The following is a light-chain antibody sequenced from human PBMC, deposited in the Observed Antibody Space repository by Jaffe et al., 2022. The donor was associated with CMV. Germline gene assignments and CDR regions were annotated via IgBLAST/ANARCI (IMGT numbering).Light chain of an antibody. Sequence: DIQMTQSPSAMSASVGDRVTITCRASQGFDNYLAWFQQKPGEVPKRLIYSTSSLHSGVPSRFSGSGSGTEFTLTISSLQPEDFATYYCLQHGSYPLTFGGGTKVEIK. V-gene: IGKV1-17*03. CDR3: LQHGSYPLT. CDR1: QGFDNY. J-gene: IGKJ4*01. CDR2: STS.